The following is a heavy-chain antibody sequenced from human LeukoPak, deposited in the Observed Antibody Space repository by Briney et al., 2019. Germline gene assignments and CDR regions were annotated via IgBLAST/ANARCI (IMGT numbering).Heavy chain of an antibody. Sequence: GGSLRLSCAASGFTFSSNWMSWVRQAPGKGLEWVANIKQDGSEKNYVDSVKGRFTISRDNAKKSLYLLMNSLRAEDTAVYYCATDRDWTHLDYWGRGTLVTVSS. J-gene: IGHJ4*02. CDR3: ATDRDWTHLDY. D-gene: IGHD1-1*01. CDR1: GFTFSSNW. CDR2: IKQDGSEK. V-gene: IGHV3-7*01.